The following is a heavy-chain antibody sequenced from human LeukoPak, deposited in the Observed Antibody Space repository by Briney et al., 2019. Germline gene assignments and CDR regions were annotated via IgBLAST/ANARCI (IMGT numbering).Heavy chain of an antibody. Sequence: LETLSLTCAVYGGSFSGYYWSWIRQPPGKGLEWIGEINHSGSTNYNPSLKSRVTISVDTSKNQFSLKLSSVTAADTAVYYCARGEPYSSSWYAYWGQGTLVTVSS. D-gene: IGHD6-13*01. CDR2: INHSGST. CDR3: ARGEPYSSSWYAY. V-gene: IGHV4-34*01. J-gene: IGHJ4*02. CDR1: GGSFSGYY.